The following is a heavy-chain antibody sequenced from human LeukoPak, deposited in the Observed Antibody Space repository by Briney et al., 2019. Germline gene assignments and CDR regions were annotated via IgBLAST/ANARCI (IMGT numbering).Heavy chain of an antibody. D-gene: IGHD3-10*01. CDR2: IYHSGST. CDR1: GDSISSGFY. CDR3: ARDGTLWFGELEMPYYYMDV. V-gene: IGHV4-38-2*02. Sequence: PSQTLSLTCTVSGDSISSGFYWGWIRQPPGKGLEWLGIIYHSGSTYYNPSLKSRLTISVDTSKNQFSLKLSSVTAADTAVYYCARDGTLWFGELEMPYYYMDVWGKGTTVTVSS. J-gene: IGHJ6*03.